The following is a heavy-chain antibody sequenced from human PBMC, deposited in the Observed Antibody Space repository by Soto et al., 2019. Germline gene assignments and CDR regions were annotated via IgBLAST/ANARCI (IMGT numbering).Heavy chain of an antibody. CDR2: IYYSGST. Sequence: QVQLQESGPGLVKPSQTLSLTCTVSGGSISSGGYYWSWIRQHPGKGLEWIGYIYYSGSTYYNPALKSRVTISVDTSKNQFSLKLRSVTAADTDVDYCARALRFGEDYYGMDVWGQGTTVTVSS. J-gene: IGHJ6*02. V-gene: IGHV4-31*03. D-gene: IGHD3-10*01. CDR3: ARALRFGEDYYGMDV. CDR1: GGSISSGGYY.